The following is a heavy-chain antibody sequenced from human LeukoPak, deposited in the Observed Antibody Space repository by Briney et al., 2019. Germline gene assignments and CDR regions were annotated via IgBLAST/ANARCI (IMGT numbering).Heavy chain of an antibody. CDR3: ASHLYCGGDCYQFDY. J-gene: IGHJ4*02. V-gene: IGHV4-38-2*01. CDR2: IYHSGST. Sequence: PSETLSLTCAVSGYSISSGYYWGWIRQPPGKGLEWIGSIYHSGSTYYNPSLKSRVTISVDTSKNQFSLKLSSVTAADTAVYYCASHLYCGGDCYQFDYWGQGTLVTVSS. D-gene: IGHD2-21*02. CDR1: GYSISSGYY.